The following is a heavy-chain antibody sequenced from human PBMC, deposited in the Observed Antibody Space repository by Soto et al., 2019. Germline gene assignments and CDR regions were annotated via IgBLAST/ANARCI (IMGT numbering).Heavy chain of an antibody. V-gene: IGHV1-46*01. J-gene: IGHJ4*02. Sequence: QVQLVQSGAEVKKPGASVKVSCKASGYTFTSYYMHLVRQAPGQGLEWMGIINPSGGSTTYAQKFQGRVTMTRDTSTSTVYMELTSLRSEDTAVDYCASVGGYSYGGVDYWGQGTLVTVYS. CDR3: ASVGGYSYGGVDY. CDR1: GYTFTSYY. D-gene: IGHD5-18*01. CDR2: INPSGGST.